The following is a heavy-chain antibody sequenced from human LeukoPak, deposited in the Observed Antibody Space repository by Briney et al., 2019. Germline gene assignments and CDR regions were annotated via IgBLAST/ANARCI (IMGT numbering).Heavy chain of an antibody. CDR2: VYATGNT. D-gene: IGHD3-22*01. J-gene: IGHJ5*02. CDR1: GGSLSSFY. V-gene: IGHV4-4*07. Sequence: SETLSLTCTVSGGSLSSFYWSWIRQSTGKGLEWIGRVYATGNTDYNPSLKSRVTLSVDTSKTQFSLNLSSVTAADTAVYYCARSGYFWGNWFDPWARESWSPSPQ. CDR3: ARSGYFWGNWFDP.